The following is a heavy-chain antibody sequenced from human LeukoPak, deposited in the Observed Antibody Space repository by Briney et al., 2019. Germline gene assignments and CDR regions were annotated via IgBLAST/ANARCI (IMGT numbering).Heavy chain of an antibody. CDR2: IYYSGST. V-gene: IGHV4-59*12. CDR3: AVTCTNGVCYHGGFY. J-gene: IGHJ4*02. CDR1: GGSISSYY. D-gene: IGHD2-8*01. Sequence: SETLSLTCTVSGGSISSYYWSWIRQPPGKGLEWIGYIYYSGSTNYNPSLKSRVTISVDTSKNQFSLKLSSVTAADTAVYYCAVTCTNGVCYHGGFYWGQGTLVTVSS.